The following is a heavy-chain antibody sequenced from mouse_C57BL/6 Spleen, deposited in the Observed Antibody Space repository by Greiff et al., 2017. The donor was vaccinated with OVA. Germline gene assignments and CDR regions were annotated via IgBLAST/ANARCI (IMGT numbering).Heavy chain of an antibody. D-gene: IGHD3-2*02. J-gene: IGHJ4*01. CDR2: INPSSGYT. CDR3: AREESRQLSGDAMDY. V-gene: IGHV1-7*01. CDR1: GYTFTSYW. Sequence: QVQLKESGAELAKPGASVKLSCKASGYTFTSYWMHWVKQRPGQGLEWIGYINPSSGYTKYNQKFKDKATLTADKSSSTAYMQLSSLTYEDSAVYYCAREESRQLSGDAMDYWGQGTSVTVSS.